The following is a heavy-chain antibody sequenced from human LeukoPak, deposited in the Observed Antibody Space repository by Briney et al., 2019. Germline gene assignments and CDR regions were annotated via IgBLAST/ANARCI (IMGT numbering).Heavy chain of an antibody. D-gene: IGHD5-18*01. Sequence: SGGPLRLSCEASGFTFGSFAMCWVRQAPGKGLEWIAGIFGSGGSPHYADSVKGRFTISRDNFQNTVYLQINSLRAEDTAVYYCGKTTAGYSSGQKPAWPVDYWGPGTLVTVSS. V-gene: IGHV3-23*01. CDR3: GKTTAGYSSGQKPAWPVDY. J-gene: IGHJ4*02. CDR2: IFGSGGSP. CDR1: GFTFGSFA.